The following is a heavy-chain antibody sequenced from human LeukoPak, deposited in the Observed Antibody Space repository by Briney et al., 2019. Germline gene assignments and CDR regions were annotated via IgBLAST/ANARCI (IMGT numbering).Heavy chain of an antibody. Sequence: PSETLSLTCTVSGGSISSYYWSWIRQPPGKGLEWIGYIYYSGSTNYNPSLKSRVTISVDTSKNQFSLKLSSVTAADTAVYYCARVLLVRGVSWFDPWGQGTLVTVSS. J-gene: IGHJ5*02. V-gene: IGHV4-59*08. CDR3: ARVLLVRGVSWFDP. CDR2: IYYSGST. CDR1: GGSISSYY. D-gene: IGHD3-10*01.